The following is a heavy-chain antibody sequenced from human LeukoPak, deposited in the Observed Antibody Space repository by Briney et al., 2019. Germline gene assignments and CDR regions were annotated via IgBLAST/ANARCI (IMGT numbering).Heavy chain of an antibody. CDR1: GFTFSSHG. CDR3: AKERAAGDWFDP. D-gene: IGHD3-10*01. J-gene: IGHJ5*02. CDR2: IRYDGSNK. Sequence: GGSLRLSCAASGFTFSSHGMHWVRQAPGKGLEWVAFIRYDGSNKYYADSVKGRFTISRDNSKNTLYLQMNSLRAEDTAVYYCAKERAAGDWFDPWGQGTLVTVSS. V-gene: IGHV3-30*02.